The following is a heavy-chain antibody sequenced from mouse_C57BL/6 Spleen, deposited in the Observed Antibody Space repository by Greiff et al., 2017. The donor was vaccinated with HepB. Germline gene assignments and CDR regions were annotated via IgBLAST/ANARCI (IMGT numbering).Heavy chain of an antibody. CDR1: GYTFTDYE. V-gene: IGHV1-15*01. D-gene: IGHD1-1*01. Sequence: VQLQQSGAELVRPGASVTLSCKASGYTFTDYEMHWVKQTPVHGLEWIGAIDPETGGTAYNQKFKGKAILTADKSSSTAYMELRSLTSEDSAVYYCTRQIPLLGFDYWGQGTTLTVSS. J-gene: IGHJ2*01. CDR3: TRQIPLLGFDY. CDR2: IDPETGGT.